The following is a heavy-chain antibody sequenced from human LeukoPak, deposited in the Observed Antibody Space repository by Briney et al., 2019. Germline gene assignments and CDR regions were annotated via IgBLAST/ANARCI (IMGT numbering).Heavy chain of an antibody. V-gene: IGHV6-1*01. CDR3: ARNSAMPDTFLYWFDP. CDR1: GDSVSSNSAA. J-gene: IGHJ5*02. Sequence: SQTLSLTCTISGDSVSSNSAAWNWIRQSPSRGLEWLGRTYYRSKWYNDYAVSVKSRITINPDTPKNQFSLQLNSVTPEDTAVYYCARNSAMPDTFLYWFDPWGQGTLVTVSS. D-gene: IGHD2/OR15-2a*01. CDR2: TYYRSKWYN.